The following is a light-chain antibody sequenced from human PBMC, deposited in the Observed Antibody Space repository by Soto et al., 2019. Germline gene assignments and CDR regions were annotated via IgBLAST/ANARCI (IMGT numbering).Light chain of an antibody. CDR3: SSYTSSTTVYV. J-gene: IGLJ1*01. V-gene: IGLV2-14*03. Sequence: QSVLTQPRSVSGSLGQSITISCTGTSSDVGGYNFVSWYQQHPGEAPKLVMFDVSNRPSGISSRFSGSKSGNTASLTISGLQAEDEAVYYCSSYTSSTTVYVFGAGTKVTVL. CDR2: DVS. CDR1: SSDVGGYNF.